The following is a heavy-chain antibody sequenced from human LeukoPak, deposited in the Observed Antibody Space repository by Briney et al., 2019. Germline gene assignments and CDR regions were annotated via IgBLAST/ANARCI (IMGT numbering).Heavy chain of an antibody. V-gene: IGHV3-74*01. CDR1: GFTFSGYW. CDR3: ARRYCGSPSCVNWFDP. D-gene: IGHD2-2*01. J-gene: IGHJ5*02. Sequence: PGGSLRLSCAASGFTFSGYWMYWVRQAPGKGLVWVSRINGDGSSTSYADSVKGRFTISRDNAKNTLFLQMNSLRAEDTAVYYCARRYCGSPSCVNWFDPWGQGALVTVSS. CDR2: INGDGSST.